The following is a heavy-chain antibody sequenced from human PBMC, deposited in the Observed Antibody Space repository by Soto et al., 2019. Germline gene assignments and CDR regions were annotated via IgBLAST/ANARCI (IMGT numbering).Heavy chain of an antibody. CDR3: ARDQGFRVVINSNWFDP. Sequence: ASVKVSCKASGYTFSRYGIMWVRQAPGQGLEWMGWISAYNGNTNSAEKLRGRLTMTTDASTTTAYMELRSLRSDDTAIYYCARDQGFRVVINSNWFDPWGQGTMVTVYS. CDR1: GYTFSRYG. CDR2: ISAYNGNT. V-gene: IGHV1-18*01. J-gene: IGHJ5*02. D-gene: IGHD2-21*01.